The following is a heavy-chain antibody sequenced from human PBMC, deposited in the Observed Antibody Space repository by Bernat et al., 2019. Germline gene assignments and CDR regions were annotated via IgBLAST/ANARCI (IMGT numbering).Heavy chain of an antibody. V-gene: IGHV3-64D*06. CDR2: ISSNGCST. D-gene: IGHD6-13*01. CDR3: VKARDIAAAAQGDYFDY. Sequence: EVQLVESGGGLVQPGGSLRLSCSASGFTFSSYAMHWVRQAPGKGLEYVSAISSNGCSTYYADSVKGRFTISRDNSKNTLYLQMSSLRAEDTAVYYCVKARDIAAAAQGDYFDYWGQGTLVTVSS. J-gene: IGHJ4*02. CDR1: GFTFSSYA.